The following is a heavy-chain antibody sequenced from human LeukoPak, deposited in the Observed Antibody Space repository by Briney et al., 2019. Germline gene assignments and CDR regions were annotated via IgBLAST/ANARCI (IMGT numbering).Heavy chain of an antibody. Sequence: SQTLSLTCTVSGGSISSGDYYWSWIRQPPGKGLEWIGYIYYSGSTYYNPSLKSRVTISVDTSKNQFSLKLSAVTAADTAVYYCARVRYYYYYMDVWGKGTTVTVS. CDR1: GGSISSGDYY. D-gene: IGHD4/OR15-4a*01. V-gene: IGHV4-30-4*08. J-gene: IGHJ6*03. CDR2: IYYSGST. CDR3: ARVRYYYYYMDV.